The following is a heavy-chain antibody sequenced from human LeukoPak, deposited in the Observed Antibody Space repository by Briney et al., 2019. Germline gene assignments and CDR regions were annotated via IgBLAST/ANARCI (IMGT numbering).Heavy chain of an antibody. CDR2: INHSGST. CDR3: ARGTYVSDY. J-gene: IGHJ4*02. Sequence: SETLSLTCAVYGGSFSGYYWSWIRQPPGKGLEWIGEINHSGSTNYNPSLKSRVTISVDTSKNQFSLKLSSVTAADTAVYCCARGTYVSDYWGQGTLVTVSS. CDR1: GGSFSGYY. D-gene: IGHD2-8*01. V-gene: IGHV4-34*01.